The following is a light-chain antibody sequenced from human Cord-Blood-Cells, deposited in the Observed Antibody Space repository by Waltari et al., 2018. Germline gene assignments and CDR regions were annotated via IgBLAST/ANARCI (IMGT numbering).Light chain of an antibody. Sequence: QLVLTQSPSASASLGAPVKLTCTLSSGHSSYAIAWHQQQPEKGPRYLMKLSSDGSHSKGDGLPDRFSGSSSGAQRYLTISSLQSEDEADYYCQTWGTGIRVFGGGTKLTVL. CDR3: QTWGTGIRV. CDR2: LSSDGSH. CDR1: SGHSSYA. V-gene: IGLV4-69*01. J-gene: IGLJ3*02.